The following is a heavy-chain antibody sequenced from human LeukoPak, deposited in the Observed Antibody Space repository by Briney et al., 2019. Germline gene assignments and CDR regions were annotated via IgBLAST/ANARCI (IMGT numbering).Heavy chain of an antibody. CDR2: FDPEDGET. D-gene: IGHD4-17*01. J-gene: IGHJ4*02. CDR1: GYTLTELS. CDR3: ATTTTTVMGFDY. Sequence: ASVKVSCKVSGYTLTELSMHWVRQAPGKGLEWMGGFDPEDGETIYAQKFQGRVTMTEDTSTDTAYMELSSLRSEDTAVYYCATTTTTVMGFDYWGQGTLVTVSS. V-gene: IGHV1-24*01.